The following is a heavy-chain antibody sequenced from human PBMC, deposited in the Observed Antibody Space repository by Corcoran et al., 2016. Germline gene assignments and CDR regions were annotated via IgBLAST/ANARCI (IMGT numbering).Heavy chain of an antibody. CDR1: GGTFSSYA. J-gene: IGHJ6*02. CDR3: AGGWGIAARSYYYGMDV. Sequence: QVQLVQSGAEVKKPGSSVKVSCKASGGTFSSYAISWVRQAPGQGLEWMGGIIPIFGTANYAQKFQGRVTITADESTSTAYMELSSLGSEDTAVYYCAGGWGIAARSYYYGMDVWGQGTTVTVSS. D-gene: IGHD6-6*01. CDR2: IIPIFGTA. V-gene: IGHV1-69*01.